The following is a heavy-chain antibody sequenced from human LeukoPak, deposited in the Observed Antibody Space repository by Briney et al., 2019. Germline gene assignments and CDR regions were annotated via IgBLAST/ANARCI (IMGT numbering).Heavy chain of an antibody. CDR1: GFTFSNAW. CDR3: ARGRRGYSSGWYLSYYYYGMDV. CDR2: ISGSGNST. D-gene: IGHD6-19*01. Sequence: SGGSLGLSCAASGFTFSNAWMSWVRQAPGKGLEWVSLISGSGNSTYYADSVKGRFTISRDNSKNTLYLQMNSLRAEDTAVYYCARGRRGYSSGWYLSYYYYGMDVWGQGTTVTVSS. V-gene: IGHV3-23*01. J-gene: IGHJ6*02.